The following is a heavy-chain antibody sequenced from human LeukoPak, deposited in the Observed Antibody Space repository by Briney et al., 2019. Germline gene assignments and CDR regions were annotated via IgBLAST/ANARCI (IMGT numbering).Heavy chain of an antibody. CDR2: ISYDGSNK. Sequence: GGSLRLSCAASGFTFSSYAMHWVRQAPGKGLEWVAVISYDGSNKYYADSVKGRFTISRDNSKNTLYLQMNSLRAEDTALYYCARDNIPLLRGMDVWGQGTTVTVSS. J-gene: IGHJ6*02. CDR1: GFTFSSYA. CDR3: ARDNIPLLRGMDV. D-gene: IGHD2-15*01. V-gene: IGHV3-30-3*01.